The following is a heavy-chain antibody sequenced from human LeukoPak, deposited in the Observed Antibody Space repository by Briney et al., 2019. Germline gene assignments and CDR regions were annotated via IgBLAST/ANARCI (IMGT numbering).Heavy chain of an antibody. CDR2: IYSGGST. Sequence: GGSLRLSCAASGFTVSSNYMSWVRQAPGKGLEWVSVIYSGGSTYYADSVKGRFTISRDNSKNTLCLHMNSLRAEDTAVYYCARDLRYGDYTGNYYYGMDVWGQGTMVTVSS. V-gene: IGHV3-66*01. D-gene: IGHD4-17*01. CDR3: ARDLRYGDYTGNYYYGMDV. J-gene: IGHJ6*02. CDR1: GFTVSSNY.